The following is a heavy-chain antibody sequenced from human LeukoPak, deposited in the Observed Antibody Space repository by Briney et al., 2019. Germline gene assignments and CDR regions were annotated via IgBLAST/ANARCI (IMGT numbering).Heavy chain of an antibody. CDR1: GFTFSNYW. CDR3: TTYYHASSACKD. Sequence: GGSLRLSCAASGFTFSNYWMTWVRQAPGKGLEWVANIMTDGSERYYVDSVMGRFTISRDNAKNSLYLQMNRLRAEDTAVYYCTTYYHASSACKDRGQGTLVTVSS. V-gene: IGHV3-7*05. J-gene: IGHJ4*02. D-gene: IGHD3-22*01. CDR2: IMTDGSER.